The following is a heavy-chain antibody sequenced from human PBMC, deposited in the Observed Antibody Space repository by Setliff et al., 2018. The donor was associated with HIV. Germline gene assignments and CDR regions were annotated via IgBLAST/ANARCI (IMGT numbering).Heavy chain of an antibody. CDR1: GFSFSNFA. J-gene: IGHJ4*02. Sequence: AGGSLRLSCAASGFSFSNFAMHWVRQAPGKGLEWLSIISHDGSNKWYADSVKGRFIVSRDNSKNTVYLQMNSLRAADTAVYHCARVGQATVVTAIHGALDYWGQGTLVTVSS. CDR3: ARVGQATVVTAIHGALDY. D-gene: IGHD2-21*02. V-gene: IGHV3-30*04. CDR2: ISHDGSNK.